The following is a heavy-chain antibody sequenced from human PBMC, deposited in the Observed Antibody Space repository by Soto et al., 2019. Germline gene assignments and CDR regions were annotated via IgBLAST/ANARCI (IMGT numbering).Heavy chain of an antibody. D-gene: IGHD3-10*01. CDR2: IYYSGST. J-gene: IGHJ4*02. CDR3: ARLVRGVISRYFDY. CDR1: GGSISSYY. Sequence: PSETLSLTCTVSGGSISSYYWSWIRQPPGKGLEWIGYIYYSGSTNYNPSLKSRVTISVDTSKNQFSLKLSPVTAADTAVYYCARLVRGVISRYFDYWGQGTLVTVSS. V-gene: IGHV4-59*01.